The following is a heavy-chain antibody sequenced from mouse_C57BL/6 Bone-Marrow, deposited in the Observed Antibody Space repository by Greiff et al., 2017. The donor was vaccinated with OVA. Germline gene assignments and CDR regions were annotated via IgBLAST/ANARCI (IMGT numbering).Heavy chain of an antibody. CDR2: IYPGSGST. CDR1: GYSFTSYW. CDR3: SFITTVVGFYAIDY. J-gene: IGHJ4*01. Sequence: VQLQQPGAELVKPGASVKMSCKASGYSFTSYWITWVKQRTGQGLEWIGDIYPGSGSTNYNEKFKSKATLTVDTSSSTAYMQLSSLTSEDSAVYYCSFITTVVGFYAIDYCGQGTSVTVSS. D-gene: IGHD1-1*01. V-gene: IGHV1-55*01.